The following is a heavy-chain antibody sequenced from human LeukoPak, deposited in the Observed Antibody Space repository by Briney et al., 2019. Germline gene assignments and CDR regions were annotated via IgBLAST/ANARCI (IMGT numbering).Heavy chain of an antibody. V-gene: IGHV3-66*01. CDR2: LYTGGDT. J-gene: IGHJ5*02. Sequence: GGSLRLSCAASGLIVTSNYMSWVRQAPGKGLEWVSVLYTGGDTDYADSVKGRFTIYRDSSKNTLYLQMSSLRPEDTAIYYCTRDLNRGSYHWFDPWGQGTPVTVS. D-gene: IGHD1-26*01. CDR3: TRDLNRGSYHWFDP. CDR1: GLIVTSNY.